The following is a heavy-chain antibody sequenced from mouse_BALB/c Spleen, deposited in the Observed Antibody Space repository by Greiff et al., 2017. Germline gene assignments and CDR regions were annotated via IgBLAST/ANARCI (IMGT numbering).Heavy chain of an antibody. V-gene: IGHV1-54*01. CDR3: ARLAGYPLYAMDY. CDR1: GYAFTNYL. Sequence: QVQLQQSGAELVRPGTSVKVSCKASGYAFTNYLIEWVKQRPGQGLEWIGVINPGSGGTNYNEKFKGKATLTADKSSSTAYMQLSSLTSDDSAVYFCARLAGYPLYAMDYWGQGTSVTVSS. J-gene: IGHJ4*01. D-gene: IGHD2-2*01. CDR2: INPGSGGT.